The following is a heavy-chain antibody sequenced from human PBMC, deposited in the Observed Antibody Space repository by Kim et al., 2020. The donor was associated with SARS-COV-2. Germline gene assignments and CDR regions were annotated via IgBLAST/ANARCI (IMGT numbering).Heavy chain of an antibody. Sequence: GGSLRLSCAASGFTFDDYAMHWVRQAPGKGLEWVSGISWNSGTIGYADSVKGRFTISRDNAKNSLYLQMNSLRTEDTALYYCAKSKITMFQGVLYGRDVWGQGSTVTVSS. D-gene: IGHD3-10*01. CDR2: ISWNSGTI. CDR3: AKSKITMFQGVLYGRDV. CDR1: GFTFDDYA. J-gene: IGHJ6*02. V-gene: IGHV3-9*01.